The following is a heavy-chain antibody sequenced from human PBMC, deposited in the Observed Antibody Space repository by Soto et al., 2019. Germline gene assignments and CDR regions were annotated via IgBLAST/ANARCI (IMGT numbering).Heavy chain of an antibody. J-gene: IGHJ4*02. CDR2: IYYSGST. V-gene: IGHV4-61*01. D-gene: IGHD6-6*01. CDR3: ARVGYSSSSYFDY. CDR1: GGSVSSGSYY. Sequence: KPSETLSLTCTVSGGSVSSGSYYWSWIRQPPGKGLEWIGYIYYSGSTNYNPSLKSRATISVDTSKNQFSLKLSSVTAADTAVYYCARVGYSSSSYFDYWGQGTLVTVSS.